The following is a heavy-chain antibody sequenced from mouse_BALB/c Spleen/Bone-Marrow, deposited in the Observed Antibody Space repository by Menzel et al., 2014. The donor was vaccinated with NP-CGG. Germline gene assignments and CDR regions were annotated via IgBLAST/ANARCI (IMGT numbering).Heavy chain of an antibody. CDR1: GYTFTSYY. D-gene: IGHD1-2*01. V-gene: IGHV1S56*01. CDR3: ARERGTTAYFDY. Sequence: QVQLQQSGPELVKPGASVRISCKASGYTFTSYYIHWVKQRPGQGLEWIGWIYPGNVNTKYNEKFKGKATLTADKSSSTAYMQRSGLTSEDSAVYFCARERGTTAYFDYWGQGTTLTVSS. CDR2: IYPGNVNT. J-gene: IGHJ2*01.